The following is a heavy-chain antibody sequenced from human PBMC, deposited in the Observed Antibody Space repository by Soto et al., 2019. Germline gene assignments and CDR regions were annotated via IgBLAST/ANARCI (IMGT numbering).Heavy chain of an antibody. Sequence: PSETLSLTCTVSGGSISSAGYYWAWIRQRPGKGLEWIGYIYSSATTYSNPSLKSRIATSIDTSQNQSSLKLTSVTAADTAVYFCGRGDWESYYQDSWGQGMLVPVSS. V-gene: IGHV4-31*03. CDR2: IYSSATT. J-gene: IGHJ4*02. CDR1: GGSISSAGYY. D-gene: IGHD1-26*01. CDR3: GRGDWESYYQDS.